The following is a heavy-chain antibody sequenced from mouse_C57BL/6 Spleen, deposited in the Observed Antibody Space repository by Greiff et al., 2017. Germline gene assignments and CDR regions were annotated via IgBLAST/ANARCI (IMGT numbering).Heavy chain of an antibody. CDR3: ARTHGSSRWFAY. V-gene: IGHV1-69*01. CDR2: IDPSDSYT. D-gene: IGHD1-1*01. Sequence: QVQLQQPGAELVMPGASVKLSCKASGYTFTSYWMHWVKQRPGQGLEWIGEIDPSDSYTNYNQKFKGKSTLTVDKSSSTAYMQRSSLTSEDSAVYYCARTHGSSRWFAYWGQGTLVTVSA. J-gene: IGHJ3*01. CDR1: GYTFTSYW.